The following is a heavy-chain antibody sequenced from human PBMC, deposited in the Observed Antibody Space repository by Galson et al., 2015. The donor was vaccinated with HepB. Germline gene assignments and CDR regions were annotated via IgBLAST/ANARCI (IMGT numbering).Heavy chain of an antibody. CDR3: ARAGGKPGYCSGGSCYNSYWYFDL. Sequence: SVKVSCKASGYTFTSYYMHWVRQAPGQGLEWMGIINPSGGSTSYAQKLQGRVTMTRDTSTSTVYMELSSLRSEDTAVYYCARAGGKPGYCSGGSCYNSYWYFDLWGRGTLVTVSS. V-gene: IGHV1-46*04. CDR1: GYTFTSYY. J-gene: IGHJ2*01. CDR2: INPSGGST. D-gene: IGHD2-15*01.